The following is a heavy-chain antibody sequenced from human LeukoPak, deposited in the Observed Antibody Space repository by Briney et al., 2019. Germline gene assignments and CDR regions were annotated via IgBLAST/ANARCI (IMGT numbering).Heavy chain of an antibody. CDR2: IYHSGST. Sequence: SETLSLTCTVSGYSIGSGYYWGWIRQPPGKGLEWIGSIYHSGSTYYNPSLKSRVTISVDTSKNQFSLKLSSVTAADTAVYYCARDCGSAYYDILTGYYGGGWFDPWGQGTLVTVSS. CDR1: GYSIGSGYY. D-gene: IGHD3-9*01. J-gene: IGHJ5*02. V-gene: IGHV4-38-2*02. CDR3: ARDCGSAYYDILTGYYGGGWFDP.